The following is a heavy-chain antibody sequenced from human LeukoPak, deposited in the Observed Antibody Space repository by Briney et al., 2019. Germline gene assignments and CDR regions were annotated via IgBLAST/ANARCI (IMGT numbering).Heavy chain of an antibody. CDR2: IYHSGST. J-gene: IGHJ4*02. CDR3: ASTGRSSWYYFDY. V-gene: IGHV4-4*02. D-gene: IGHD6-13*01. Sequence: SETLSLTCAVSGGSISSSNWWSWVRQPPGKGLEWIGEIYHSGSTNYNPSLKSRVTISVDKSKNQFSLKLSSVTAADTAVYYCASTGRSSWYYFDYWGQGTLVTVSS. CDR1: GGSISSSNW.